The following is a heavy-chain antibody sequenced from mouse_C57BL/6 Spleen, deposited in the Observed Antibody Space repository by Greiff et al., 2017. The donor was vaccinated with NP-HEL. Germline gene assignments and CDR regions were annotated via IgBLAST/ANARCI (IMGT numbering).Heavy chain of an antibody. CDR2: IHPNSGST. Sequence: VQLQQSGAELVKPGASVKLSCKASGYTFTSYWMHWVKQRPGQGLEWIGMIHPNSGSTNYNEKFKSKATLTVDKSSSTAYMQLSSLTSEDSAVYYCARWGGNQGAMDYWGQGTSVTVSS. CDR1: GYTFTSYW. J-gene: IGHJ4*01. V-gene: IGHV1-64*01. D-gene: IGHD2-1*01. CDR3: ARWGGNQGAMDY.